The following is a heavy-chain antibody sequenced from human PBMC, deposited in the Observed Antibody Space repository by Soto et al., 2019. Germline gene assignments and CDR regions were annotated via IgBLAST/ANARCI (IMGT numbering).Heavy chain of an antibody. V-gene: IGHV4-34*01. CDR1: GGSFSGYY. J-gene: IGHJ5*02. D-gene: IGHD6-6*01. CDR3: ARAISSSPSPGLNWFDP. Sequence: QVQLQQWGAGLLKTSETLSLTCAVFGGSFSGYYWNWIRQPPGKGLEWIGTINYSGSTNYNPSLKNRVTISVDTSKNQFSLKLSSVTAADTAVYYCARAISSSPSPGLNWFDPWGQGTLVTVSS. CDR2: INYSGST.